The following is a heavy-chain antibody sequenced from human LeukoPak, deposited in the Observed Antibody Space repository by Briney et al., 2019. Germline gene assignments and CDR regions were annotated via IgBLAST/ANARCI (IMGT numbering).Heavy chain of an antibody. D-gene: IGHD6-13*01. J-gene: IGHJ4*02. Sequence: GRSLRLSCAASGFTFSNYGMYWVRQATGTGLERVTFISDDGSRKYYVDSVKGRFTISRDNSKNTLYLQMNSLRVEDTAVYYCAKDRSTTWSFDYWGQGTLVSVSS. CDR3: AKDRSTTWSFDY. CDR1: GFTFSNYG. CDR2: ISDDGSRK. V-gene: IGHV3-30*18.